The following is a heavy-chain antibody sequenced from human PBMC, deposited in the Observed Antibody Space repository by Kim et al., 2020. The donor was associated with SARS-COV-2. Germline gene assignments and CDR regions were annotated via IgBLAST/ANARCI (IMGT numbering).Heavy chain of an antibody. CDR3: ATVQLAGYYYDSSGQDY. CDR2: FDPEYGET. J-gene: IGHJ4*02. V-gene: IGHV1-24*01. D-gene: IGHD3-22*01. Sequence: ASVKVSCKVSGYTLTELSMHWVRQAPGKGLEWMGGFDPEYGETIYAQKFQGRVTMTEDTSTDTAYMELSSLRSEDTAVYYCATVQLAGYYYDSSGQDYWGQGTLVTVSS. CDR1: GYTLTELS.